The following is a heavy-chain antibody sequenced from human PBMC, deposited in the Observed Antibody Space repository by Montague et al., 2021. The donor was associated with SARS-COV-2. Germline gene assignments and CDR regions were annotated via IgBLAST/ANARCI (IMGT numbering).Heavy chain of an antibody. CDR3: ARRAYSSSWYYFDY. Sequence: SETLSLTCTVSGGSISNYYWSWIRQPPGKGLEWIGYIYYSGSTNYNPSLKSRVTISVDTSKNQFSLKLSSVTAADTAVYYCARRAYSSSWYYFDYRGQGTLVTVSS. CDR2: IYYSGST. CDR1: GGSISNYY. D-gene: IGHD6-13*01. V-gene: IGHV4-59*08. J-gene: IGHJ4*02.